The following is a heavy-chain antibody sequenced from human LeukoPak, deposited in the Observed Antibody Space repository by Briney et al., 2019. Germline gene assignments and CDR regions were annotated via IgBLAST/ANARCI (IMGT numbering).Heavy chain of an antibody. Sequence: GGSLRLSCAASGFTFSSYEMNWVRQAPGKGLVWVSRINSDGSSTSYADSVKGRFTISRDNAKNTLYLQMNSLRAEDTALYHCVLQRLSAAFDFWGQGTLVTVSS. CDR2: INSDGSST. D-gene: IGHD6-13*01. CDR1: GFTFSSYE. CDR3: VLQRLSAAFDF. J-gene: IGHJ4*02. V-gene: IGHV3-74*01.